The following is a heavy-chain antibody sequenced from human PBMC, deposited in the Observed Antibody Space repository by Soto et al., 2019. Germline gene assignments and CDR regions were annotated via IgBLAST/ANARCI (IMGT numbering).Heavy chain of an antibody. Sequence: ASVKVSCKTSGYTFTNFDVNWVRQAAGQGLEWMGWMSPNSETKGYAQKFQGRVSMTRDTSITTAYMELSSLRSEDTAVYYCAKGPYGSWLYYFYDCGMDVWGQGTTVTVSS. CDR2: MSPNSETK. CDR3: AKGPYGSWLYYFYDCGMDV. J-gene: IGHJ6*02. D-gene: IGHD6-13*01. V-gene: IGHV1-8*01. CDR1: GYTFTNFD.